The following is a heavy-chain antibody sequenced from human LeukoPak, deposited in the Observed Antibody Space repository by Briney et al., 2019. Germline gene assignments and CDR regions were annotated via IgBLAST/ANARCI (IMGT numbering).Heavy chain of an antibody. CDR1: GGSFSGYH. CDR3: ARGLGSGSAYAMDV. V-gene: IGHV4-34*01. Sequence: SETLSLTCGVYGGSFSGYHWTWIRQPPGKGLKWIGEINHSGSTNYNPSLKSRVTFSEDTSKNQFSLRVSSVTAADTAVYYCARGLGSGSAYAMDVWGQGTTVTVSS. J-gene: IGHJ6*02. D-gene: IGHD3-10*01. CDR2: INHSGST.